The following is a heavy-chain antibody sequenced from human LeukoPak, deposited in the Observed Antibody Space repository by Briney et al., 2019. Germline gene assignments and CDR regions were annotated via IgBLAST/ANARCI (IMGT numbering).Heavy chain of an antibody. Sequence: GGSLRLSCAASGFTFSSYSMNWVRQAPGKGLKWVSSISSSSSYIYYADSVKGRFTISRDNAKNSLYLQMNSLRAEDTAVYYCARGAGGKTDYWGQGTLVTVSS. D-gene: IGHD2-8*02. CDR2: ISSSSSYI. CDR3: ARGAGGKTDY. V-gene: IGHV3-21*01. CDR1: GFTFSSYS. J-gene: IGHJ4*02.